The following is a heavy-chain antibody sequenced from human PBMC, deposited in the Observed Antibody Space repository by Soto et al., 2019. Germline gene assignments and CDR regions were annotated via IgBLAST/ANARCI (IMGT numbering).Heavy chain of an antibody. Sequence: ASVKVSCKASGGTFSSYAISWVRQAPGQGLEWMEGIIPIFGTANYAQKFQGRVTITADESTSTAYMELSSLRSEDTAVYYCARVLAVTSQDYYYGMDVWGQGTTVTVSS. CDR1: GGTFSSYA. CDR3: ARVLAVTSQDYYYGMDV. CDR2: IIPIFGTA. V-gene: IGHV1-69*13. J-gene: IGHJ6*02. D-gene: IGHD4-17*01.